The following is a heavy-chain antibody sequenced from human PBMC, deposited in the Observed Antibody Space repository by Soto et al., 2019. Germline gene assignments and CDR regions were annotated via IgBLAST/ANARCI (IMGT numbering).Heavy chain of an antibody. J-gene: IGHJ4*02. CDR1: GFKFDDYA. CDR3: AKDFGPGAVIAANNHYFDS. V-gene: IGHV3-9*01. D-gene: IGHD2-15*01. Sequence: GGSLRLSCAASGFKFDDYAMHWVRQAPGKGLEWVAGISWNSGSTGFGESVNGRFTISRDNAKNSLFLHMNSLRPEDTALYYCAKDFGPGAVIAANNHYFDSWGQGTLVTVSS. CDR2: ISWNSGST.